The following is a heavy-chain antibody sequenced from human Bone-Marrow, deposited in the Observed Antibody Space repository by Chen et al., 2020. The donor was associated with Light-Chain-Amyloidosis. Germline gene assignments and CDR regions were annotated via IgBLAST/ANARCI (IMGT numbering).Heavy chain of an antibody. CDR3: ARADASYYYYGMDV. Sequence: QVQLQESGPGLVRPSQTLSLTCTVSGVSTRSAGYYWSWIRQHPGKGLEWIGHIFYSGSTYANPSLKSRVAISVDTSKNQFSLKVSSVTAADTAVYYCARADASYYYYGMDVWGQGTTVTVSS. J-gene: IGHJ6*02. CDR2: IFYSGST. CDR1: GVSTRSAGYY. V-gene: IGHV4-31*03.